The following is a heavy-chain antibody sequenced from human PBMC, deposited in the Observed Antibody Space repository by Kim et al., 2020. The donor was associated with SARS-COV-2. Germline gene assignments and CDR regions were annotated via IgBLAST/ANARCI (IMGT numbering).Heavy chain of an antibody. J-gene: IGHJ4*02. Sequence: TTDNPLPTRRVTISVDTSKNQFSLKLSSVTAADTAVYYCARYYDSSGYVSWGQGTLVTVSS. CDR2: T. D-gene: IGHD3-22*01. V-gene: IGHV4-34*01. CDR3: ARYYDSSGYVS.